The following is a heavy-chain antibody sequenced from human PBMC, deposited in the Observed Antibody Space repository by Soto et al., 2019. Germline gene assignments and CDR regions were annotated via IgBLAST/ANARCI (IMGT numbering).Heavy chain of an antibody. CDR2: ISYDGSNK. CDR1: GFTFTDYA. J-gene: IGHJ4*02. V-gene: IGHV3-30-3*01. CDR3: ARDWDY. Sequence: QVQLVESGGGVVQPGRSLRLSCAASGFTFTDYAMRWVRQAPGKGLEWVAVISYDGSNKYYADSVRGRFTISRDNSKNTIYLQMNSLRAEDTAVYYCARDWDYWGQGTLVTVSS.